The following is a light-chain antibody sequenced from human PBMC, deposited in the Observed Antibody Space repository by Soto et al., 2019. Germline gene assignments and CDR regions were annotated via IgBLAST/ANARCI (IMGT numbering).Light chain of an antibody. CDR2: ASN. CDR1: SSDVGSYNY. V-gene: IGLV2-14*01. Sequence: QSALTQPASVSGSPGQSITISCTGTSSDVGSYNYVSWYQHHPGKAPRLMIYASNNRPSGVSHRFSGSRSGNTASLTISGLQAEDEADYYCSSYTSGSTLYVFGTGTKVTVL. J-gene: IGLJ1*01. CDR3: SSYTSGSTLYV.